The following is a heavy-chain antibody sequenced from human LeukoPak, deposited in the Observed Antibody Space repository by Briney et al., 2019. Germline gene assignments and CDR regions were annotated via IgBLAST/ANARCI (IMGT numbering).Heavy chain of an antibody. CDR2: ISYDGGNR. J-gene: IGHJ4*02. Sequence: GRSLRLSCVASGFTFSSYAMHWVRQAPGKGLEWLAFISYDGGNRYNADSVKGRFTISRDNSKNTLYLQMNSLRAEDTAVYYCARDLSGSYTFDYWGQGTLVTVSA. V-gene: IGHV3-30-3*01. CDR3: ARDLSGSYTFDY. D-gene: IGHD1-26*01. CDR1: GFTFSSYA.